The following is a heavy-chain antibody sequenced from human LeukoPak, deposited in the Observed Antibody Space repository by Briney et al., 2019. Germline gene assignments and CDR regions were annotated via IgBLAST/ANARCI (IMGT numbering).Heavy chain of an antibody. J-gene: IGHJ4*02. CDR2: INHSGST. D-gene: IGHD6-13*01. V-gene: IGHV4-34*01. CDR1: GGASTGYY. CDR3: ASSSSWYLFFDY. Sequence: ETLSLTCAVYGGASTGYYWSWIRQPPGKGLEWIGEINHSGSTNYNPSPKSRVTISVDTSKNQFSLKLSSVTAADTAVYYCASSSSWYLFFDYWGQGTLVTVSS.